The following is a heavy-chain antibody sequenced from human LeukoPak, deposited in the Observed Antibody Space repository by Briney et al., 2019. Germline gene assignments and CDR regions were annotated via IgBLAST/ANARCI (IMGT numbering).Heavy chain of an antibody. V-gene: IGHV4-39*01. CDR3: ARRVRVWSGQPQAYYYYYMDV. CDR2: IYDSGST. D-gene: IGHD3-3*01. J-gene: IGHJ6*03. Sequence: SETLSLTCTVSGGSISSSSYYWGWIRQPPGKGLEGIVSIYDSGSTYYNPSLKSRVTISVDTSKNQFSLKLSSVTAADTAVYYCARRVRVWSGQPQAYYYYYMDVWGKGTTVTVSS. CDR1: GGSISSSSYY.